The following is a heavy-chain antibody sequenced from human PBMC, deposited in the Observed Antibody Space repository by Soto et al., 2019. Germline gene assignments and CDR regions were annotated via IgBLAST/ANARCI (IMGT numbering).Heavy chain of an antibody. Sequence: SETLSLTCAVYGGSCSGYYWSWIRQPPGKGLEWIGEINHSGSTNYNPSLKSRVTISVDTSKNQFSLKLSSVTAADTAVYYCARAGYSSGWYERFRWFDPWGQGTLVTVSS. D-gene: IGHD6-19*01. CDR3: ARAGYSSGWYERFRWFDP. CDR1: GGSCSGYY. V-gene: IGHV4-34*01. CDR2: INHSGST. J-gene: IGHJ5*02.